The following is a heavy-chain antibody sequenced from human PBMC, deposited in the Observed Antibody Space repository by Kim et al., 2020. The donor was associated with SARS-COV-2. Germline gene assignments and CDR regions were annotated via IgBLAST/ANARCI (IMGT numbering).Heavy chain of an antibody. Sequence: GGSLRLSCAASGFTFSSYGMHWVRQAPGKGLEWVAVIWYDGSNKYYADSVKGRFTISRDNSKNTLYLQMNSLRAEDTAVYYCAKALGRAGYYYYGMDVWGQGTTVTVSS. J-gene: IGHJ6*02. CDR3: AKALGRAGYYYYGMDV. CDR1: GFTFSSYG. CDR2: IWYDGSNK. V-gene: IGHV3-33*06. D-gene: IGHD3-10*01.